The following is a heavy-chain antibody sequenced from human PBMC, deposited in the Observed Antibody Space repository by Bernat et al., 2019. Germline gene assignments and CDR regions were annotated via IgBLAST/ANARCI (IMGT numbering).Heavy chain of an antibody. CDR3: AKAEYSSSSRRFDY. V-gene: IGHV3-74*01. Sequence: EVQLVESGGGLVQPGGSLRLSCAASGLTFSSFWMHWVRQAPGKGLVWVSRVNGDGSSTSYADSVKGRFTSSRDNAKNTLYLQMNSLRAEDTAVYYCAKAEYSSSSRRFDYWGQGTLVTVSS. CDR1: GLTFSSFW. J-gene: IGHJ4*02. D-gene: IGHD6-6*01. CDR2: VNGDGSST.